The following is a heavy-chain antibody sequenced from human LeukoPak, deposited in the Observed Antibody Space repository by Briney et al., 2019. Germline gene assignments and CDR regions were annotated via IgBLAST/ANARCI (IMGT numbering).Heavy chain of an antibody. Sequence: GGSLRLSCAASGFTFSSYWMSWVRQAPGKGLEWVANIKQDGSEKYYVDSVKGRFTISRDNAKNSLYLQMNSLRAEDMAVYYCARSHKTYYYDSSGSGNIDYWGQGTLVTVSS. J-gene: IGHJ4*02. CDR3: ARSHKTYYYDSSGSGNIDY. D-gene: IGHD3-22*01. CDR2: IKQDGSEK. CDR1: GFTFSSYW. V-gene: IGHV3-7*01.